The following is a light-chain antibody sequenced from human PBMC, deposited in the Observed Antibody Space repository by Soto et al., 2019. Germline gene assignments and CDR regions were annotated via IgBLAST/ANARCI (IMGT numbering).Light chain of an antibody. Sequence: EIMLTQSPATLSLSPGERATLSCRASQSVSSYLAWYQQKPGQAPRLLIYDASNRATGIPARFSGSGSGTDFTLTISSLEPEDFAVYYCQQRSNWPLTFGGGTKADNK. CDR2: DAS. V-gene: IGKV3-11*01. J-gene: IGKJ4*01. CDR3: QQRSNWPLT. CDR1: QSVSSY.